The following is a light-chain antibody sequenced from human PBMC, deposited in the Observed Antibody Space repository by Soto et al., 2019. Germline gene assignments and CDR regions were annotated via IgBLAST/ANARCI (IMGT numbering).Light chain of an antibody. Sequence: ETVMTQSPATLSVSPGEGATLSCRASQSVSSNLAWYQQKPGQAPRLLIYGASTRATGIPARFSGSGFGTEFTLTISSQQSEDFAVYYCQQYSNWPPYTFGQGTKLEIK. CDR1: QSVSSN. V-gene: IGKV3-15*01. CDR3: QQYSNWPPYT. CDR2: GAS. J-gene: IGKJ2*01.